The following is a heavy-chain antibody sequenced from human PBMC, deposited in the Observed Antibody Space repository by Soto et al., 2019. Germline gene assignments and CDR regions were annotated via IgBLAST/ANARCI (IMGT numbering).Heavy chain of an antibody. Sequence: ETLSLTCAVYGGSFINYSYSWIRQAPGKGLEWIGEVNHSGKPDYNPSLKSRGTISVDTSKNQFSLKLISVTAADTAVYYCAAMYYDFWSATLNSAYWGQGTPVTVSS. V-gene: IGHV4-34*01. CDR2: VNHSGKP. J-gene: IGHJ4*02. CDR1: GGSFINYS. CDR3: AAMYYDFWSATLNSAY. D-gene: IGHD3-3*01.